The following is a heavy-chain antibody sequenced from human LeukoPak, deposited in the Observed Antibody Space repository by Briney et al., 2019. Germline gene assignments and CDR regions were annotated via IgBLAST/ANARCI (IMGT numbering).Heavy chain of an antibody. CDR2: MNPNIGNT. Sequence: ASVKVSCKASGYTFTSYDINWVRQATGQGLEWMAWMNPNIGNTGYAQKFQGRVTMTRNTSISTAYMALSSLRSEDTAVYYCVTSAAAGISWGEGTLVTVSS. V-gene: IGHV1-8*01. CDR1: GYTFTSYD. D-gene: IGHD6-13*01. CDR3: VTSAAAGIS. J-gene: IGHJ5*02.